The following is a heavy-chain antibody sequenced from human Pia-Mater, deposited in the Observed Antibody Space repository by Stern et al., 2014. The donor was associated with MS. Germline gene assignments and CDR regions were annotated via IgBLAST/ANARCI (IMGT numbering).Heavy chain of an antibody. CDR1: GYTFSTYA. CDR3: AREVRRGDY. V-gene: IGHV7-4-1*02. J-gene: IGHJ4*02. D-gene: IGHD3-10*01. Sequence: VQLVESGSELKKPPPSPKVSCKASGYTFSTYAMNWVRQAPGQGLEWMGRINTNTGNPTYAQGFTGRFVFSLDTSVSTAYLQISSLKAEDTAVYYCAREVRRGDYWGQGTLVTVSS. CDR2: INTNTGNP.